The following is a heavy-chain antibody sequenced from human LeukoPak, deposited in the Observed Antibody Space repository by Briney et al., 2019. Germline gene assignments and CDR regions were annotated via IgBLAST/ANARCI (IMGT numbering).Heavy chain of an antibody. V-gene: IGHV3-23*01. CDR2: FSVSDQTT. Sequence: GGSLRLSCAASGFTFSSYAMSWVRQAPGKGLEWVSGFSVSDQTTYYADSVKGRFTISRDNAKNTLYLEINSLRAEDTAVYYCAKDGGTYPHFLDVWGKGTTVIVSS. CDR3: AKDGGTYPHFLDV. J-gene: IGHJ6*04. CDR1: GFTFSSYA. D-gene: IGHD1-26*01.